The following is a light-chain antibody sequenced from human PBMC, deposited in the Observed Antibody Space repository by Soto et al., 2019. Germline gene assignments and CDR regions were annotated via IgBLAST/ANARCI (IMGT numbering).Light chain of an antibody. Sequence: EIVMTQSPDTLSVSPGERATLSCRASQNVDTDLAWYQQRPGRAPRLLIFSASRRATDTPARFSGSGSGTEFTLTINSLQSEDFAVYYCQQSNTWRTFGQGTKVEV. CDR1: QNVDTD. CDR2: SAS. CDR3: QQSNTWRT. J-gene: IGKJ1*01. V-gene: IGKV3-15*01.